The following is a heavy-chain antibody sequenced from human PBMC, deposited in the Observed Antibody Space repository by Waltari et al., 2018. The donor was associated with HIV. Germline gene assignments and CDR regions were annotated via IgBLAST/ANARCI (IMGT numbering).Heavy chain of an antibody. CDR2: TRNKVKGYAT. D-gene: IGHD2-2*01. J-gene: IGHJ6*02. Sequence: EVQLVESGGGLVQPGGSLRPSCAPSGFSFGDYYLAWVRQATVKGLEWIGRTRNKVKGYATEYAAAVRGRFTILRDDSANSLFLQMNSLKREDSAVYYCVIGPQVGQYYSGLDVWGRGTTVTVSS. CDR3: VIGPQVGQYYSGLDV. CDR1: GFSFGDYY. V-gene: IGHV3-72*01.